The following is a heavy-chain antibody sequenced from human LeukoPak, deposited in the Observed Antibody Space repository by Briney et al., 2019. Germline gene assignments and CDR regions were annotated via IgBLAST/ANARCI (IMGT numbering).Heavy chain of an antibody. CDR2: ISWNSGSI. D-gene: IGHD5-12*01. CDR3: AKCGSGYDSDYYMDV. J-gene: IGHJ6*03. CDR1: GFTFDDYA. Sequence: GGSLRLSCAASGFTFDDYAMHWVRQAPGKGLEWVSGISWNSGSIGYADSVKGRFTISRDNAKNSLYLQMNSLRAEDTAVYYCAKCGSGYDSDYYMDVWGKGTTVTISS. V-gene: IGHV3-9*01.